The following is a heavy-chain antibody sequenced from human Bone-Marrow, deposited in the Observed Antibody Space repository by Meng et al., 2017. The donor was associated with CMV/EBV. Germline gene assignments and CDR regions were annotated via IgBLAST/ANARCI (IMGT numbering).Heavy chain of an antibody. CDR1: GFTFSSYA. CDR2: ISYDGSNK. Sequence: GESLKISCAASGFTFSSYAMHWVCQAPGKGLEWVAVISYDGSNKYYADSVKGRFTISRDNSKNTLYLQMNSLRAEDTAVYYCHRGYYYHRRAFDIWGQGTMVTVSS. D-gene: IGHD3-22*01. J-gene: IGHJ3*02. CDR3: HRGYYYHRRAFDI. V-gene: IGHV3-30*04.